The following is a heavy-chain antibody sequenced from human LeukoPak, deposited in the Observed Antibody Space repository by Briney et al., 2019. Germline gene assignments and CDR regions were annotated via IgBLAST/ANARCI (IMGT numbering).Heavy chain of an antibody. CDR2: ISGSGGST. Sequence: GGSLRLSCAASGFTFSSYWMSWVRQAPGKGLEWVSAISGSGGSTYYADSVKGRFTISRDNSKNTLYLQMNSLRAEDTAVYYCAKDLLWFGGTGGMDVWGKGTTVTVSS. CDR1: GFTFSSYW. J-gene: IGHJ6*04. CDR3: AKDLLWFGGTGGMDV. V-gene: IGHV3-23*01. D-gene: IGHD3-10*01.